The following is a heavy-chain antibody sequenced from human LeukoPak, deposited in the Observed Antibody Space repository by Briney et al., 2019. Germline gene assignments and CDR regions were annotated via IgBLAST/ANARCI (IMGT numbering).Heavy chain of an antibody. J-gene: IGHJ6*02. CDR2: ISGSGGST. D-gene: IGHD5-12*01. CDR1: GFTFSSYA. V-gene: IGHV3-23*01. CDR3: AKDSPDLLWVATRYGMDV. Sequence: GGSLRLSCAASGFTFSSYAMSWVRQAPGKGLEWVSAISGSGGSTYYADSVKGRFTISRDNSKNTLYLQMNSLRAEDTAVYYCAKDSPDLLWVATRYGMDVWGQGTTVTVSS.